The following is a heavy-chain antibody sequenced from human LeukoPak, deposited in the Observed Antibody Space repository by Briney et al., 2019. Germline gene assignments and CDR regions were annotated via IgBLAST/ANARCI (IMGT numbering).Heavy chain of an antibody. D-gene: IGHD2-2*01. CDR1: GFTFSSYW. Sequence: GGSLRLSCAASGFTFSSYWMSWVRQAPGKGLEWVANIKQDGSEKYYVDSVKGRFTISRDNAKNSLYLQMNSLRAEDTAVYYCARATYGSSVCDAFDIWGQGTMVTVSS. CDR3: ARATYGSSVCDAFDI. J-gene: IGHJ3*02. CDR2: IKQDGSEK. V-gene: IGHV3-7*01.